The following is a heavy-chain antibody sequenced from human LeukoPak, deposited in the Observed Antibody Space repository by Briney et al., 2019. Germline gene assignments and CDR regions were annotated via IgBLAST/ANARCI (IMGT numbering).Heavy chain of an antibody. CDR3: AGIAAAGTDY. J-gene: IGHJ4*02. Sequence: PSETLSLTCAVYGGSFSGYYWSWIRQPPGKGVEWIGEINHSGSTNYNPSLKSRVTISEDTSKNQFSLKLSSVTAADTAVYYCAGIAAAGTDYWGQGTLVTVSS. V-gene: IGHV4-34*01. CDR1: GGSFSGYY. D-gene: IGHD6-13*01. CDR2: INHSGST.